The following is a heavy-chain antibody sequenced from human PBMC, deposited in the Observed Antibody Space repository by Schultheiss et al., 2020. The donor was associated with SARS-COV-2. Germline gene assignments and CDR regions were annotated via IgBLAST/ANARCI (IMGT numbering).Heavy chain of an antibody. V-gene: IGHV3-30*04. J-gene: IGHJ4*02. CDR3: ATRGKDY. Sequence: GGSLRLSCAASGFTFSSYAMHWVRQAPVKGLEWVAVISYDGSNKYYADSVKGRFTISRDNSKNTLYLQMNSLRAEDTAIYYCATRGKDYWGQGTLVTVSS. CDR2: ISYDGSNK. CDR1: GFTFSSYA.